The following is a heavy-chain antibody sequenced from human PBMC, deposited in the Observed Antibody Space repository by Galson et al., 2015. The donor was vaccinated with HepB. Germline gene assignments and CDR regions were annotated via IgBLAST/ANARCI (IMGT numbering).Heavy chain of an antibody. Sequence: SLRLSCAASGFTVSSNYMSWVRQAPGKGLEWVSVIYSGGSTCYADSVKGRFTISRDNSKNTLYLQMNSLRAEDTAVYYCARDGYSSSWYVRYFDLWGRGTLVTVSS. J-gene: IGHJ2*01. CDR1: GFTVSSNY. CDR2: IYSGGST. D-gene: IGHD6-13*01. CDR3: ARDGYSSSWYVRYFDL. V-gene: IGHV3-66*01.